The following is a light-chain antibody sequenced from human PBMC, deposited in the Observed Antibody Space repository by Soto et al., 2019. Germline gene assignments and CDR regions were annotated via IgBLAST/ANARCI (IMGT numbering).Light chain of an antibody. CDR1: GXDIGAYNY. CDR3: SSYTTSYFYV. V-gene: IGLV2-14*01. CDR2: EVE. J-gene: IGLJ1*01. Sequence: QSVLAQPASVSGSPGQSTTICCTGSGXDIGAYNYVSWYQQHPGKAPKLIIYEVENRPSGVSNRFSASKSAFTASLTISGLQAEDEADYYCSSYTTSYFYVFGPGTKVTVL.